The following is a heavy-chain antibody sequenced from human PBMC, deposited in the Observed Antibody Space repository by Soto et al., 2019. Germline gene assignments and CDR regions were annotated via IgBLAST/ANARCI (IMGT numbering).Heavy chain of an antibody. V-gene: IGHV3-11*05. CDR1: GFTFSDYY. CDR3: ASHSSSSSWYDY. Sequence: QVQLVESGGGLVKPGGSLRLSCAASGFTFSDYYISWIRQAPGKGLEWISYISSSSSYTDYADSVKGRFTISRDNAKNSLYLQMNSLRAEDTAVYYCASHSSSSSWYDYWGQGTLGTVSS. D-gene: IGHD6-13*01. J-gene: IGHJ4*02. CDR2: ISSSSSYT.